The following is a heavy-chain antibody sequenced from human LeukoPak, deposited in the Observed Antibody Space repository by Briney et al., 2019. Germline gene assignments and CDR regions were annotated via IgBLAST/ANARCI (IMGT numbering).Heavy chain of an antibody. CDR3: ARGYCSGGSCHIFDY. V-gene: IGHV1-46*01. CDR2: INPSGGST. J-gene: IGHJ4*02. D-gene: IGHD2-15*01. Sequence: GASVKVSCKASGYTFTSYYMHWVRQAPGQGLEWMGTINPSGGSTSYAQKFQGRVTMTRDTSTSTVYMELSSLRSEDTAVYYCARGYCSGGSCHIFDYWGQGTLVTVSS. CDR1: GYTFTSYY.